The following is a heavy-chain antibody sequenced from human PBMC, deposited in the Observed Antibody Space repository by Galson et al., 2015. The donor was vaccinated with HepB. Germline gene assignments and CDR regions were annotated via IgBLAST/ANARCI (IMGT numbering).Heavy chain of an antibody. Sequence: SLRLSCAASGFTFSSYGMHWVRQAPGKGLEWVSSISSSSSYIYYADSVKGRFTISRDNAKNSLYLQMNSLRAEDTAVYYCARDKWGVDYFDYWGQGTLVTVSS. CDR1: GFTFSSYG. CDR2: ISSSSSYI. V-gene: IGHV3-21*01. D-gene: IGHD7-27*01. CDR3: ARDKWGVDYFDY. J-gene: IGHJ4*02.